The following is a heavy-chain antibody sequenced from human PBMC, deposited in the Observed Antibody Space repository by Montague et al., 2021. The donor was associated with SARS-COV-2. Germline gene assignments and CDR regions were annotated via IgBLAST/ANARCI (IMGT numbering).Heavy chain of an antibody. J-gene: IGHJ6*03. CDR1: GFTFTRYW. CDR3: TRVGFDPSTYYYFYYYMDV. V-gene: IGHV3-74*01. CDR2: INNDGSKK. D-gene: IGHD2/OR15-2a*01. Sequence: SRRLSLSASGFTFTRYWMNWVRQAPGKGLVWVSRINNDGSKKTYADSVKGRFTISRDNVKNTVYLQTNSLRAEDTAVYYCTRVGFDPSTYYYFYYYMDVGGKGTTVTGSS.